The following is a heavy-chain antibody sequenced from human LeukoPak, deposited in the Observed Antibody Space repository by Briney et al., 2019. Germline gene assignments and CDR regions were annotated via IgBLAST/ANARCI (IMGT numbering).Heavy chain of an antibody. J-gene: IGHJ5*02. Sequence: ASVKVPCKASGGTFSSYAISWVRQAPGQGLEWMGGIIPIFGTANYAQKFQGRVTITTDESTSTAYMELSSLRSEDTAVYYCARGGFLEWLSSWFDPWGQGTLVTVSS. CDR1: GGTFSSYA. CDR3: ARGGFLEWLSSWFDP. D-gene: IGHD3-3*01. CDR2: IIPIFGTA. V-gene: IGHV1-69*05.